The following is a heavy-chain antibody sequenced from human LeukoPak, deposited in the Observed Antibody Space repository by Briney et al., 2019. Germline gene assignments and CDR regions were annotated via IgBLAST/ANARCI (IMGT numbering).Heavy chain of an antibody. V-gene: IGHV3-23*01. Sequence: GGSLRLSCAASGFTFSSYAMSWVRQAPGKGLEWVSAISGSGGSTYYADSVKGRFTISRDNSKNTLYLQMNSLRAEDTAVYYCATEFYYDSSGYLGLDYWGQGTLVTVSS. CDR2: ISGSGGST. J-gene: IGHJ4*02. CDR1: GFTFSSYA. D-gene: IGHD3-22*01. CDR3: ATEFYYDSSGYLGLDY.